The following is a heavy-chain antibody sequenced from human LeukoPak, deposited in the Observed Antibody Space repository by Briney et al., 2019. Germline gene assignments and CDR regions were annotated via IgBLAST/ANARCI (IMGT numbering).Heavy chain of an antibody. D-gene: IGHD1-26*01. CDR2: IYHSGST. CDR3: ARDSWNSGSYYGSGAGGDY. V-gene: IGHV4-38-2*02. Sequence: SETLSLTCTVSGYSISSGYYWGWIRQPPGKGLEWIGSIYHSGSTYYNPSLKSRVTISVDTSKNQFSLKLSSVTAADTAVYYCARDSWNSGSYYGSGAGGDYWGHGTLVTVSS. J-gene: IGHJ4*01. CDR1: GYSISSGYY.